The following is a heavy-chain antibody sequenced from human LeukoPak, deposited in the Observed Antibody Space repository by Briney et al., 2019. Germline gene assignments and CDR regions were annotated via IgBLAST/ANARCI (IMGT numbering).Heavy chain of an antibody. CDR1: GGSISSSSYY. D-gene: IGHD7-27*01. CDR2: IYTSGST. V-gene: IGHV4-39*07. Sequence: SETLSLTCTVSGGSISSSSYYWGWIRQPPGKGLEWIGRIYTSGSTNYNPSLKSRVTMSVDTSKNQFSLKLSSVTAADTAVYYCARASTNWGDAFDIWGQGTMVTVSS. J-gene: IGHJ3*02. CDR3: ARASTNWGDAFDI.